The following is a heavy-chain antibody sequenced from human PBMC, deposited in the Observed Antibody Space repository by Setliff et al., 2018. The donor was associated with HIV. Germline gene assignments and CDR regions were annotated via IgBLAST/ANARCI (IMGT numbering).Heavy chain of an antibody. CDR3: ARGMIGYSGYDAVDY. J-gene: IGHJ4*02. D-gene: IGHD5-12*01. CDR2: INSDGTST. V-gene: IGHV3-74*03. CDR1: GFTFSSYT. Sequence: PGGSLRLSCAASGFTFSSYTMNWVRQAPGKGLEWVSRINSDGTSTTYADSVKGRFTIYRDNSKNTLYLQMNSLRAEDTAVYYCARGMIGYSGYDAVDYRGQGTLVTVSS.